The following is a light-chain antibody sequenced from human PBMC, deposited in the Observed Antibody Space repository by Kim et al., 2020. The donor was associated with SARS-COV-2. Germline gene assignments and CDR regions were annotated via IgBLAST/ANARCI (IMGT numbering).Light chain of an antibody. CDR2: DNN. CDR1: STNIGNNY. CDR3: GTWDSSLSAGV. J-gene: IGLJ3*02. Sequence: GQKVTISCSGSSTNIGNNYVSWYQQRPGTAPKRLIYDNNKRPSGIPDRFSGSKSGTSATLGITGLQTGDEAEYYCGTWDSSLSAGVFGGGTQRTVL. V-gene: IGLV1-51*01.